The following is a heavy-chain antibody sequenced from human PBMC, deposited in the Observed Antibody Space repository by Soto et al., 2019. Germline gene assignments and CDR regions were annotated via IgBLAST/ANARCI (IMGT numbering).Heavy chain of an antibody. J-gene: IGHJ6*02. CDR2: IIPIFGTA. CDR3: AKYYYDSSGYYSDYYYGMDV. Sequence: GASVKVSCKASGGTFSSHAISWVRQAPGQGLEWMGGIIPIFGTANYAQKFQGRVTITADESTSTAYMELSSLRSEDTAVYYCAKYYYDSSGYYSDYYYGMDVWGQGTTVTVSS. CDR1: GGTFSSHA. D-gene: IGHD3-22*01. V-gene: IGHV1-69*13.